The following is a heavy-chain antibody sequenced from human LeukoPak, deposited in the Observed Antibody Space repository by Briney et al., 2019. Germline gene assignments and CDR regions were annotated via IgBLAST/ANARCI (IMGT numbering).Heavy chain of an antibody. CDR2: VSFDGTNK. Sequence: GGSLRLSCAASGFTFSTFAMVWVRQAPGKGLEWVSLVSFDGTNKFYADSVKGRFTISRDNSKNTLYLQMSSLRAEDTAVYYCARGHFKVTVNRLAYFDYWGQGTLVTVSS. J-gene: IGHJ4*02. D-gene: IGHD2-21*02. V-gene: IGHV3-30*15. CDR1: GFTFSTFA. CDR3: ARGHFKVTVNRLAYFDY.